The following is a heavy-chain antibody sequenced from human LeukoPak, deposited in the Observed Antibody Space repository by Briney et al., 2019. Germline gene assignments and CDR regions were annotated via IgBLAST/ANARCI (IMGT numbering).Heavy chain of an antibody. CDR3: ARVRIAAAKGWFDP. D-gene: IGHD6-13*01. J-gene: IGHJ5*02. CDR2: MNPHSGNT. Sequence: GASVKVSCKASGYTFTSYDINWVRQATGQGLEWMGWMNPHSGNTGYAQKFQGRVNMTRNISISTAYMELSSLRSEDTAVYYCARVRIAAAKGWFDPWGQGTLVTVSS. CDR1: GYTFTSYD. V-gene: IGHV1-8*01.